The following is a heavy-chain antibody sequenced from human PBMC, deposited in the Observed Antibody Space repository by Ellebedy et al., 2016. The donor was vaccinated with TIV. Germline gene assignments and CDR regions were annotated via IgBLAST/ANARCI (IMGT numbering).Heavy chain of an antibody. V-gene: IGHV1-46*01. CDR2: INPSGGST. D-gene: IGHD6-6*01. Sequence: ASVKVSXXASGYTFTTYQMQWVRQAPGQGLEWMGIINPSGGSTSYAQKFQGRVTMTRDTSTSTVYMELSSLRSEDTAVYYCARGKYSSSMGAYWGQGTLVTVSS. CDR1: GYTFTTYQ. CDR3: ARGKYSSSMGAY. J-gene: IGHJ4*02.